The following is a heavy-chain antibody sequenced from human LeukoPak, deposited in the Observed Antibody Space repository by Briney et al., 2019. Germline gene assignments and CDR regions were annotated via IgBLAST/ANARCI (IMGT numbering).Heavy chain of an antibody. CDR3: ARAGIWSGYYTFDY. V-gene: IGHV4-59*01. CDR1: VGFISRYY. D-gene: IGHD3-3*01. J-gene: IGHJ4*02. CDR2: IYYTGTT. Sequence: SETLSLTCTVSVGFISRYYWSWIRQPPGEGLEWIGYIYYTGTTNYNPSLKNRVTMSVDTSKNQFSLKLSSVTTADTAVYYCARAGIWSGYYTFDYWGQGSLVTLSS.